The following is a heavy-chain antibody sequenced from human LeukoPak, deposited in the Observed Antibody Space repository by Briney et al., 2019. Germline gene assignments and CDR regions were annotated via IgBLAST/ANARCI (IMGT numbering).Heavy chain of an antibody. CDR3: ARGEVDRHAPGAFDI. V-gene: IGHV4-30-4*01. D-gene: IGHD1-26*01. J-gene: IGHJ3*02. CDR2: IYYSGST. CDR1: GGSISSDDYY. Sequence: PSETLSLTCTVSGGSISSDDYYWSWIRQPPGKGLEWIGYIYYSGSTYYNPSLKSRVTISVDTSKNQFSLKLSSVTAADTAVYYCARGEVDRHAPGAFDIWGQGTMVTVSS.